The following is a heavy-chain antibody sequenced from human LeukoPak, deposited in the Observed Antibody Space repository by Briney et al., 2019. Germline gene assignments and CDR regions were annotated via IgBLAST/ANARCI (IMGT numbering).Heavy chain of an antibody. CDR2: IYYSGST. D-gene: IGHD2-2*01. CDR1: GGSISSYY. J-gene: IGHJ4*02. CDR3: ARLGVVPAEPSIDY. Sequence: SETLSLTCTVSGGSISSYYWSWIRQPPGKGLEWIGYIYYSGSTNYNPSLKSRVTISVDTSKNQFSLKLSSVTAADTAVYYCARLGVVPAEPSIDYWGQGTLVTVSS. V-gene: IGHV4-59*08.